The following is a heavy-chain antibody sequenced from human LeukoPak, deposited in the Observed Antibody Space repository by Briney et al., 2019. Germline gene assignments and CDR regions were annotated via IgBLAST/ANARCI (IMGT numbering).Heavy chain of an antibody. CDR2: IYSGGST. D-gene: IGHD1-1*01. CDR1: GFTVSSNY. V-gene: IGHV3-53*04. J-gene: IGHJ4*02. Sequence: GGSLRLSCAASGFTVSSNYMSWVRQAPGKGLEWVSVIYSGGSTYYADSVKGRFTISRHNSKYTLYLQMNSLRAEDTAVYYCARVERLAYFDYWGQGTLVTVSS. CDR3: ARVERLAYFDY.